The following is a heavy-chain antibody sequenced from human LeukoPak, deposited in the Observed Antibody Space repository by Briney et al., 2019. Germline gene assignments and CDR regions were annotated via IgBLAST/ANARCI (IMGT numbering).Heavy chain of an antibody. CDR3: AKNGVVVPAGYYYYYMDV. V-gene: IGHV3-30*02. J-gene: IGHJ6*03. CDR2: IRYDGSNK. D-gene: IGHD2-2*01. CDR1: GFTFSSYG. Sequence: GGSLRLSCAASGFTFSSYGMHWVRQAPGKGLEWVAFIRYDGSNKYYADSVKGRFTISRDNSKNTLYLQMNSLRAEDTAVYYCAKNGVVVPAGYYYYYMDVWGKGTKVTVSS.